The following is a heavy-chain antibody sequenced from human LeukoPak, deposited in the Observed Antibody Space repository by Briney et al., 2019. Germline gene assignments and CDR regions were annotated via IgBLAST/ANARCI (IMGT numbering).Heavy chain of an antibody. J-gene: IGHJ6*03. Sequence: GRSLRLSCAASGFTFSNYGMHWVRQAPGRGLEWLAIMWYDGSIKYYADSAKGRFTISRDNSKNTAFLQMNSLRAEDTAVYYCARGRDGYNYYYYYYMDVWGKGTTVTVSS. CDR2: MWYDGSIK. D-gene: IGHD5-24*01. V-gene: IGHV3-33*02. CDR1: GFTFSNYG. CDR3: ARGRDGYNYYYYYYMDV.